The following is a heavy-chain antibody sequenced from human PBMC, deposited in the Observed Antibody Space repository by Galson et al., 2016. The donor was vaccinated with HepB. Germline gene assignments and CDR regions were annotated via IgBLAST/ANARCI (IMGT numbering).Heavy chain of an antibody. CDR3: AKDVKPPARSGELPVCYFDS. CDR2: IGWKSGNI. J-gene: IGHJ4*02. V-gene: IGHV3-9*01. D-gene: IGHD3-16*01. Sequence: SLRLSCAAPGFTFHTYAMHWVRQAPGKGLEWVAGIGWKSGNIEYADSVKGRFTVSRDNAKNTLYLEMNSLRAEDTAVYYDAKDVKPPARSGELPVCYFDSWGQGTLVTVSS. CDR1: GFTFHTYA.